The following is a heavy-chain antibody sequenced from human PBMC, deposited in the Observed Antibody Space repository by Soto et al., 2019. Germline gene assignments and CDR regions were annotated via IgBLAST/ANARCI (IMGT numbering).Heavy chain of an antibody. V-gene: IGHV4-31*03. D-gene: IGHD4-17*01. Sequence: TLSLTCTVSGGSISSGGYYWSWIRQHPGKGLEWIGYIYYSGSTYYNPSLKSRVTISVDTSKNQFSLKLSSVTAADTAVYYCARADYGAPYFDYWGQGTLVTVSS. CDR2: IYYSGST. CDR1: GGSISSGGYY. CDR3: ARADYGAPYFDY. J-gene: IGHJ4*02.